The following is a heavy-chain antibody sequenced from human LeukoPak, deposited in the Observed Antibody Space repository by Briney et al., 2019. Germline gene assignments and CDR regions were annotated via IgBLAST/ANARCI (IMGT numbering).Heavy chain of an antibody. CDR1: GFTFSNHA. Sequence: PGGSLRLSCVASGFTFSNHAMTWVRQAPGKGLEWVSAISASGVDTFYAPSVKGRFTISRDNSKNTLYLQMSSLRAEDTAVYYCAKDRLTVAVSAHYYYYGMDVWGQGTTVTVSS. CDR2: ISASGVDT. J-gene: IGHJ6*02. V-gene: IGHV3-23*01. CDR3: AKDRLTVAVSAHYYYYGMDV. D-gene: IGHD6-19*01.